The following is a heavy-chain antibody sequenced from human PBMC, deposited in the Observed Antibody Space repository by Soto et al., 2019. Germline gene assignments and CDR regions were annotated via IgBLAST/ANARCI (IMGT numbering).Heavy chain of an antibody. Sequence: PTQTLPLTCTFAWFSLSSKGMCVSWIRQPPGKALEWLALIDWDDNKYYSTSLKTRLTISKDTSKNQVVLTMTNMDPVDTAVYYCAKEHSSSWYSFEYWGQGTLVTV. V-gene: IGHV2-70*02. CDR2: IDWDDNK. J-gene: IGHJ4*02. CDR1: WFSLSSKGMC. CDR3: AKEHSSSWYSFEY. D-gene: IGHD6-13*01.